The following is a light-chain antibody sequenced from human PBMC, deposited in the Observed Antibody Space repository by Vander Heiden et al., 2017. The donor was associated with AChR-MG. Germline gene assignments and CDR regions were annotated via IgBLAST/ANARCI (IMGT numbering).Light chain of an antibody. V-gene: IGKV3-20*01. CDR2: GAS. CDR1: QTVSINY. Sequence: EIVLTQSPGTLSLSPGERATLSCRASQTVSINYLDWYQQKPGQAPRLLIYGASSRANGIPDRFSGSGSGTDFTLTISRLEPEDFAVYYWQQDSGSHTFGQGTKLEIK. CDR3: QQDSGSHT. J-gene: IGKJ2*01.